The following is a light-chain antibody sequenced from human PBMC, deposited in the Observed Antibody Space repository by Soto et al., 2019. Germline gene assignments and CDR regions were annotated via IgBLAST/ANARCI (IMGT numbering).Light chain of an antibody. CDR1: ESIKTW. CDR2: KAS. J-gene: IGKJ2*01. Sequence: DIQMTQSPSTLSACGGDRVTITCRASESIKTWLAWYQQRPGKAPNLLIYKASSLQSGVSSRFSGSGSGTEFTLIISSLQPDDSATYYCQQYNVYPYTFGQGTKVQI. V-gene: IGKV1-5*03. CDR3: QQYNVYPYT.